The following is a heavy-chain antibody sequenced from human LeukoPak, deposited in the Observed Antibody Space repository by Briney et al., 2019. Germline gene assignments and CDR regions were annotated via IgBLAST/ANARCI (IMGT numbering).Heavy chain of an antibody. Sequence: GGSLRLSCAASGFTFSSYSMNWVRQAPGKGLEWVSPISSSGSYIYYADSVKGRFTISRDNAKNSLYLQMNSLRAEDTAVYYCARLDGILFPYFAHWGEGTLDPLSS. V-gene: IGHV3-21*01. J-gene: IGHJ4*02. CDR3: ARLDGILFPYFAH. D-gene: IGHD6-19*01. CDR2: ISSSGSYI. CDR1: GFTFSSYS.